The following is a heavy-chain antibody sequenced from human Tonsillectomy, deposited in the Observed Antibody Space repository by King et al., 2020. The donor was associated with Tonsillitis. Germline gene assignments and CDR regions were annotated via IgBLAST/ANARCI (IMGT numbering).Heavy chain of an antibody. Sequence: VQLVQSGAEVKKPGASVKVSCKASGYTFTSYAMHWVRQAPGQRLEWMGWINAGNCNTKYSQKFQGRVTITRDTSASTAYLELSSLKSEDTAVYYCARRGIAVAGLDYWGQGTLVTVSS. CDR1: GYTFTSYA. CDR2: INAGNCNT. J-gene: IGHJ4*02. D-gene: IGHD6-19*01. V-gene: IGHV1-3*01. CDR3: ARRGIAVAGLDY.